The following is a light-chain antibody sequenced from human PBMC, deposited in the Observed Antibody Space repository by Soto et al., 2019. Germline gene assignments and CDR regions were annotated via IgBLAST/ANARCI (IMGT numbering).Light chain of an antibody. CDR2: GAS. CDR1: QSVSSS. J-gene: IGKJ1*01. V-gene: IGKV3-15*01. Sequence: EIVMTQSPATLSISPGGRATLSCRASQSVSSSLAWYQHKPGQAPRLLIYGASTRAPGVPARFSGSVSGTEFTLTISSLQSEDIAVYYCQQCNNWPPTWAFGQGTKVEIK. CDR3: QQCNNWPPTWA.